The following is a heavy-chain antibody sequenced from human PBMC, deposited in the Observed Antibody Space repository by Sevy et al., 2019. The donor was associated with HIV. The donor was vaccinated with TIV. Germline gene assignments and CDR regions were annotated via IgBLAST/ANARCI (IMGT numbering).Heavy chain of an antibody. J-gene: IGHJ4*02. D-gene: IGHD6-13*01. CDR1: GFTFSSYS. CDR2: ISSISSTI. V-gene: IGHV3-48*02. CDR3: AYSSSWLFDY. Sequence: GGSLRLSCAASGFTFSSYSMNWVRQAPGKGLEWVSYISSISSTIYYADSVKGRFTISRDNAKNSLYLQMNSLRDEDTAVYYCAYSSSWLFDYWGQGTLVTVSS.